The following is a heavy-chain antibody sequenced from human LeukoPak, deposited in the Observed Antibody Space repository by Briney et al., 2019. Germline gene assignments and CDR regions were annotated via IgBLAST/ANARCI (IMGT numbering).Heavy chain of an antibody. Sequence: PGGSLRLSCAASGFTFSTYAMSWVRQAPGKGLEWVSAISGSGGSTYYADSVKGRFTISRDNAKNTLYLQMNSLRAEDTAVYYCAREEHGSGSYHYYYYMDVWGKGTTVTVSS. J-gene: IGHJ6*03. V-gene: IGHV3-23*01. CDR1: GFTFSTYA. CDR2: ISGSGGST. D-gene: IGHD3-10*01. CDR3: AREEHGSGSYHYYYYMDV.